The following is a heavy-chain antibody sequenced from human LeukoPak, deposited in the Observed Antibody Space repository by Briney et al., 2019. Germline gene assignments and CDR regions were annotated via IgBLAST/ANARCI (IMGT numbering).Heavy chain of an antibody. Sequence: SETLSLTCTVSDDSISDYYRGWIRQPPGKGLEWIGYFHNSETSTYNPSLKSRVTISADTSKNQFSLKLNSLTTADTAVYYCTRGAGWLIDYWGQGILVTVSS. CDR3: TRGAGWLIDY. D-gene: IGHD3-16*01. V-gene: IGHV4-59*01. CDR1: DDSISDYY. J-gene: IGHJ4*02. CDR2: FHNSETS.